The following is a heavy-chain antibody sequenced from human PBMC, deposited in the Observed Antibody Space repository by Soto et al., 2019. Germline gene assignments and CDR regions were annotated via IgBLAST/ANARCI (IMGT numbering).Heavy chain of an antibody. V-gene: IGHV3-33*01. CDR1: GIIFNGFG. Sequence: GGTLRLSCAESGIIFNGFGMHWVRQVPGKGLEWVAVIRFDGSNIYYADSVKGRFTISRDNSKNTLYLQMDSLRAENTAVYYSARDGVGTTVFFSYLDYWSQGALVTVSS. CDR3: ARDGVGTTVFFSYLDY. D-gene: IGHD3-3*01. CDR2: IRFDGSNI. J-gene: IGHJ4*02.